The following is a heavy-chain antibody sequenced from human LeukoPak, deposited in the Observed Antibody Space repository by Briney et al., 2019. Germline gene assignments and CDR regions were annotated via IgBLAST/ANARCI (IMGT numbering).Heavy chain of an antibody. D-gene: IGHD3-22*01. V-gene: IGHV3-33*01. CDR2: IWYDGSNK. CDR1: GFTFTSAG. Sequence: GGALRHSSAPSGFTFTSAGMHTVRHAPGKREGRVAVIWYDGSNKYYADSVKGRFTISRDNSKNTLYLQMNSLRAEDTAVYYCARGGGYYFDYWGQGTLVTVSS. J-gene: IGHJ4*02. CDR3: ARGGGYYFDY.